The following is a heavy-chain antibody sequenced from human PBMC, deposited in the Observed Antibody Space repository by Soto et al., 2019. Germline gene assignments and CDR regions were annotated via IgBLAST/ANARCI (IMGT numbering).Heavy chain of an antibody. D-gene: IGHD4-17*01. CDR1: GGSVTNSSYY. CDR2: VYYRGRS. V-gene: IGHV4-39*01. Sequence: SEPLSLNGTVSGGSVTNSSYYWGWIRQSPGKGLEWIGSVYYRGRSYSKSSVKSRVTISVDTSKNRFSLSLNSVTASDTAVYFCVSQRTTVPTQAYFDYWGPGALVTVSS. CDR3: VSQRTTVPTQAYFDY. J-gene: IGHJ4*02.